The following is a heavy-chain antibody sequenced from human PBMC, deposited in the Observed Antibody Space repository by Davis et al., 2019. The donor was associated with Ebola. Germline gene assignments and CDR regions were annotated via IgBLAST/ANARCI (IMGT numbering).Heavy chain of an antibody. D-gene: IGHD3-22*01. Sequence: GGSLRLSCAASGFTFSDYYMSWVRQAPGKGLEWVSVIYRDGRMYHADSVKGRFTISRDNSENTLHLQMNSLRADDTAVYYCAKSTMIVGDWDFDYWGQGTLVTVSS. CDR3: AKSTMIVGDWDFDY. CDR2: IYRDGRM. V-gene: IGHV3-53*01. J-gene: IGHJ4*02. CDR1: GFTFSDYY.